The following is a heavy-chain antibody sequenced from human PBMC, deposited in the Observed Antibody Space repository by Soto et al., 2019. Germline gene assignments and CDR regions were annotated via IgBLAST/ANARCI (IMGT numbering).Heavy chain of an antibody. CDR2: MNPNSGNT. CDR1: GYTFTSYD. J-gene: IGHJ5*02. V-gene: IGHV1-8*01. D-gene: IGHD2-2*01. Sequence: VSVKVSCKASGYTFTSYDINWVRQATGQGLEWMGWMNPNSGNTGYAQKFQGRVTMTRNTSIRTAYMELSSLRFEDTAVYYCARDRYCSSTSCRDGNWFDPWGQGTLVTVSS. CDR3: ARDRYCSSTSCRDGNWFDP.